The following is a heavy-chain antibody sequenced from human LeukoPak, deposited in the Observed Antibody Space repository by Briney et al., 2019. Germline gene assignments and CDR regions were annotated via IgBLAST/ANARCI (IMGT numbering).Heavy chain of an antibody. CDR1: GFTFSSYS. J-gene: IGHJ4*02. V-gene: IGHV3-23*01. CDR2: ISGSGGST. D-gene: IGHD6-13*01. Sequence: GGSLRLSCAASGFTFSSYSMSWVRQAPGKGLEWVSAISGSGGSTYYAASVKGRFTISRDNSKNTLYLQMNSLRAEDTAVYYCAKDRAPPWVSSSWDYWGQGTLVTVSS. CDR3: AKDRAPPWVSSSWDY.